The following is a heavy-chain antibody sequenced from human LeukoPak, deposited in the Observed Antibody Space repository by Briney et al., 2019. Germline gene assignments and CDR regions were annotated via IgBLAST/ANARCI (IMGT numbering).Heavy chain of an antibody. CDR2: IRCDGSNK. CDR1: GFTFSSYG. Sequence: GGSLRLSCAASGFTFSSYGMHWVRQAPGKGLEWVAFIRCDGSNKYYADSVKGRFTISRDNSKNTLYLQMNSLRAEDAAVYYCAKAPRRYCTNGVCYYFDYWGQGTLVTVSS. V-gene: IGHV3-30*02. J-gene: IGHJ4*02. CDR3: AKAPRRYCTNGVCYYFDY. D-gene: IGHD2-8*01.